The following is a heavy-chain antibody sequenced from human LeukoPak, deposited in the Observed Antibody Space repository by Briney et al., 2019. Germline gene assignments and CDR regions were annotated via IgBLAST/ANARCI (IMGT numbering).Heavy chain of an antibody. J-gene: IGHJ4*02. CDR3: ASRPGTGIGPLDY. Sequence: PGGSLRLSCAASGFTFNSYAMSWVRQAPGKGLELVSSITGSGDTTYYADSVKGRFTISRDNSKNTLYLHMNSLRADETAVYYCASRPGTGIGPLDYWGQAILVTVSP. V-gene: IGHV3-23*01. CDR2: ITGSGDTT. CDR1: GFTFNSYA. D-gene: IGHD2-8*02.